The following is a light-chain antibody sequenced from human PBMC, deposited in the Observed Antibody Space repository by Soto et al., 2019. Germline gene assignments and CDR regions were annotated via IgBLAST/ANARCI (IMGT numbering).Light chain of an antibody. Sequence: SYELTQPPSVSVAPGKTARITCGGNNIGSKSVHWYQQKQGQAPVLVIYYDSDRPSGIHERFSGSNSGNTATLTISRVEAGDEADYYCQMWDSNSDHVVFGGGTKLTVL. CDR1: NIGSKS. J-gene: IGLJ2*01. CDR3: QMWDSNSDHVV. V-gene: IGLV3-21*04. CDR2: YDS.